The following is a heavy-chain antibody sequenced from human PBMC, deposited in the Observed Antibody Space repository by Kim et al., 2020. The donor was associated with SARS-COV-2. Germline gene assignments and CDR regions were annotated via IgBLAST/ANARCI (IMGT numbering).Heavy chain of an antibody. CDR3: ASEDRYTPYYYYGMDV. J-gene: IGHJ6*02. CDR2: IKQDGSEK. Sequence: GGSLRLSCAASGFTFSSYWMSWVRQAPGKGLEWVANIKQDGSEKYYVDSVKGRFTISRDNAKNSLYLQMNSLRAEDTAVYYCASEDRYTPYYYYGMDVWGQGTTVTVSS. V-gene: IGHV3-7*01. CDR1: GFTFSSYW. D-gene: IGHD1-26*01.